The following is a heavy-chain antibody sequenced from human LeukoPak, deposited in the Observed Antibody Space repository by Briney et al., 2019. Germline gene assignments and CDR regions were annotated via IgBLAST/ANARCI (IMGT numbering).Heavy chain of an antibody. CDR2: MTVTNKI. CDR1: GXTFSSHS. D-gene: IGHD3-3*01. J-gene: IGHJ3*02. Sequence: PGGSLRLSWAASGXTFSSHSVNWVRQAPGKGLEWIATMTVTNKIYYADSVRGRFTISRDNAENSVYLQMNSLRDEDTAVYSCARAQTLFWEFDGFDIWGRGTKVTVSS. CDR3: ARAQTLFWEFDGFDI. V-gene: IGHV3-69-1*01.